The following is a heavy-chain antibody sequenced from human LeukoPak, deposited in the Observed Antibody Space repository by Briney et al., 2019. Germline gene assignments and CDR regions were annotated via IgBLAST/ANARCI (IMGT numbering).Heavy chain of an antibody. V-gene: IGHV4-59*01. Sequence: NPSPPPPVSCAPPHTFYWGLIREPPREGLGGGCYIDYSGSTNYNPSLKSRVTISLDTSQNQFSLRLSSVTAADTAVYYCARDFGGTYYIQWYFDLWGRGTLVTVSS. D-gene: IGHD1-26*01. CDR1: CAPPHTFY. CDR3: ARDFGGTYYIQWYFDL. CDR2: IDYSGST. J-gene: IGHJ2*01.